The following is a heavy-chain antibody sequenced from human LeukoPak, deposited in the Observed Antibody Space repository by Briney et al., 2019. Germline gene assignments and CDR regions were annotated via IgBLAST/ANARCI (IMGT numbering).Heavy chain of an antibody. J-gene: IGHJ4*02. Sequence: SETLSLTCTVSGGSISSGSYYWSWIRQPAGKGLEWIGRIYTSGSTNYNPPRKSRVTISVDTSKNQFSLKLSSVTAADTAVYYCARGYGGNPLDYWGQGTLVTVSS. CDR1: GGSISSGSYY. CDR2: IYTSGST. V-gene: IGHV4-61*02. CDR3: ARGYGGNPLDY. D-gene: IGHD4-23*01.